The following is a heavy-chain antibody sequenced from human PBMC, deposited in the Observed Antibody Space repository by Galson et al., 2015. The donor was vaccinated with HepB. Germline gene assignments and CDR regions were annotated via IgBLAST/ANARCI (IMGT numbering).Heavy chain of an antibody. V-gene: IGHV1-46*01. CDR1: GYTFTSCY. J-gene: IGHJ6*02. D-gene: IGHD3-16*01. CDR3: ARDQPPDATGGNGMDV. CDR2: INPSGGST. Sequence: SVKVSCKASGYTFTSCYMHWVRQAPGQGLEWMGIINPSGGSTSYAQKFRGRVTMTRDTSTSTVYMELSSLRSEDTAVYYCARDQPPDATGGNGMDVWGQGTTVTVSS.